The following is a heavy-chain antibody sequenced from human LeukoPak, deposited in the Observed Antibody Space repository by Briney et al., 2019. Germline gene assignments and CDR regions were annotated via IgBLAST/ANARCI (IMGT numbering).Heavy chain of an antibody. D-gene: IGHD1-26*01. CDR2: ISAYNGNT. Sequence: GASVKVSCKASGYTFTSYGISWVRQAPGQGLEWMGWISAYNGNTNYAQKFQGRVTMTRDTSTSTVYMELSSLRSEDTAVYYCAREDSGSYYYWGQGTLVTVSS. CDR3: AREDSGSYYY. J-gene: IGHJ4*02. V-gene: IGHV1-18*01. CDR1: GYTFTSYG.